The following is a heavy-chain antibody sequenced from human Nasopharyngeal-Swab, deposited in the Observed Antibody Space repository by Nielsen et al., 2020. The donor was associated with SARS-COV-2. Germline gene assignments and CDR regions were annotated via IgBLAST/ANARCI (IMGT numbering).Heavy chain of an antibody. J-gene: IGHJ4*02. V-gene: IGHV3-23*01. CDR1: GFTFSSYA. Sequence: GESLKISCAASGFTFSSYAMSWVRQAPGKGLEWVSAISGSGGSTYYADSVKGRFTISRDNSKNTLYLQMNSLSAEDTAVYYCAKPATTGTSYFDYWGQGTLVTVSS. D-gene: IGHD1-1*01. CDR3: AKPATTGTSYFDY. CDR2: ISGSGGST.